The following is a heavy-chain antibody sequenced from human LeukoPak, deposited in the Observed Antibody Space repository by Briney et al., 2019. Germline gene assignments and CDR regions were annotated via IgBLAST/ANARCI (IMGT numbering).Heavy chain of an antibody. V-gene: IGHV4-31*03. J-gene: IGHJ4*02. CDR3: ARVPTTYYYDSSGSGFDY. Sequence: SETLSLTCTVSGGSISSGGYHWSWIRQHPGKGLEWIGYIYYSGSTYYNPSLKSRVTISVDTSKNQFPLKLSSVTAADTAVYYCARVPTTYYYDSSGSGFDYWGQGTLVTVSS. CDR1: GGSISSGGYH. CDR2: IYYSGST. D-gene: IGHD3-22*01.